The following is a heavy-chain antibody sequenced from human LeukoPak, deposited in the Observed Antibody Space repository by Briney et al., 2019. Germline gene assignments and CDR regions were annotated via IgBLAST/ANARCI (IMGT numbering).Heavy chain of an antibody. CDR2: IGGSGDTT. V-gene: IGHV3-23*01. J-gene: IGHJ4*02. D-gene: IGHD2-2*01. CDR3: AKDFRGYCTSNTCYGGDY. CDR1: GFTFSSYA. Sequence: PGGSLRPSCAASGFTFSSYAMSWVRQAPGKGLEWVSIIGGSGDTTYYADSVKGRFTISRDNSKNTLYLQMNSLRAEDTAVYYCAKDFRGYCTSNTCYGGDYWGQGTLVTVSS.